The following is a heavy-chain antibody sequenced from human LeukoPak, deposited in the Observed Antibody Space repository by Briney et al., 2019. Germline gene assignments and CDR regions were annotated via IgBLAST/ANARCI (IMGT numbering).Heavy chain of an antibody. CDR1: GFTFSSYA. V-gene: IGHV3-30-3*01. Sequence: PGRSLRLSCAASGFTFSSYAMHWVRQAPGKGLEWVAVISYDGSNKYYADSVKGRFTISRDNSKNTLYLQMNSLRAEDTAVYYCARDGDYSNSPYYYYYYMDVWGKGTTVTVSS. CDR3: ARDGDYSNSPYYYYYYMDV. J-gene: IGHJ6*03. D-gene: IGHD4-11*01. CDR2: ISYDGSNK.